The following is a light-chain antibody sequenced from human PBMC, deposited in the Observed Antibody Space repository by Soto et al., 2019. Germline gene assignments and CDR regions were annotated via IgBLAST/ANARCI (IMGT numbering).Light chain of an antibody. J-gene: IGKJ1*01. CDR2: RAS. CDR3: QKYNSYSPT. V-gene: IGKV1-5*03. CDR1: QSIIIW. Sequence: DIQMTQSPSTLSASVLDIATITFSASQSIIIWLAWYQQKPGKAPKLLIYRASSIESGVPARFSCGGSGTEITLTISSLQPDDFATYYCQKYNSYSPTFGQGTKVDIK.